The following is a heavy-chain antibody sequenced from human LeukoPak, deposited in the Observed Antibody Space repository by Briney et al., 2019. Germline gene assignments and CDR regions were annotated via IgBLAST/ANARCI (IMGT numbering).Heavy chain of an antibody. CDR3: ARSTYCSGGSCSHNWFDP. J-gene: IGHJ5*02. V-gene: IGHV4-39*07. CDR1: SGSISTSNYY. CDR2: IFYSGST. Sequence: SETLSLTCTVSSGSISTSNYYWGWVRQPPGKALEWIGNIFYSGSTYYNPSLKSRVTISVDTSKNQFSLKLSSVTAADTAVYYCARSTYCSGGSCSHNWFDPWGQGTLVTVSS. D-gene: IGHD2-15*01.